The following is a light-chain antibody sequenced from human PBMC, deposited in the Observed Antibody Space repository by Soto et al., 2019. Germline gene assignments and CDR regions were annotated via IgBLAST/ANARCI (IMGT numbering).Light chain of an antibody. J-gene: IGKJ2*01. CDR3: QQYDNLPPYT. CDR2: DAS. CDR1: QDINNY. Sequence: DIQMTQSPSSLSASVGDRVTITCQASQDINNYLNWYQQKPGKAPKLLIYDASNLETGVPSRFSGSGSGTDFTFTISSLQPEDIATYYCQQYDNLPPYTFGQGTKVDNK. V-gene: IGKV1-33*01.